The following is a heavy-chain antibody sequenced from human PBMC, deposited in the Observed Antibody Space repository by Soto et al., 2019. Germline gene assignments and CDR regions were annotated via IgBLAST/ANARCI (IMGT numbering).Heavy chain of an antibody. Sequence: QVHLVQSGAEVKKPGASVKVSCKGSGYDFTTYGITWVRQAPGQGLEWMAWISAHNGNTDYAQKRQGRVTVTRDTSTSTEYMELRSLRSDDTAVYYWARGRYGYYWGQGALVTVS. D-gene: IGHD1-1*01. J-gene: IGHJ4*02. CDR1: GYDFTTYG. CDR2: ISAHNGNT. CDR3: ARGRYGYY. V-gene: IGHV1-18*01.